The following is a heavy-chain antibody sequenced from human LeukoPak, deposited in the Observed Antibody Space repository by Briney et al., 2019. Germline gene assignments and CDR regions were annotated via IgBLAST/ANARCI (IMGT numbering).Heavy chain of an antibody. J-gene: IGHJ4*02. CDR3: TYRCSGGSCSDY. D-gene: IGHD2-15*01. V-gene: IGHV3-73*01. CDR1: GFTFSSYE. Sequence: GGSLRLSCAASGFTFSSYEMNWVRQASGKGLEWVGRIRSKANSYATAYAASVKGRFTISRDDSKNTAYLQMNSLKTEDTAVYYCTYRCSGGSCSDYWGQGTLVTVSS. CDR2: IRSKANSYAT.